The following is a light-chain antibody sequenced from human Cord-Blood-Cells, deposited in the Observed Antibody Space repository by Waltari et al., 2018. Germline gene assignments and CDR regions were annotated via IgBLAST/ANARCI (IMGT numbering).Light chain of an antibody. J-gene: IGLJ2*01. CDR1: SSDVGGYKY. V-gene: IGLV2-11*01. Sequence: QSALTQTRSESGSPGQSVTISCTGTSSDVGGYKYVSWYQQHPGKAPKLMIYDVSKRPSGVPDRFSGSKSGNTASLTISVLQAEDEADYYCCSYAGSYTLFGGGTKLTVL. CDR3: CSYAGSYTL. CDR2: DVS.